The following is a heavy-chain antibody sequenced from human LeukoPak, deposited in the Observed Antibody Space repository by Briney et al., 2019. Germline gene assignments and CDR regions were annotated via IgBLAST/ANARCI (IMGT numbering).Heavy chain of an antibody. Sequence: GGSLRLSCAASGFTFSSYSMNWVRQAPGKGLEWVSYISSSSSTIYYADSVKGRFTISRDNAKNSLYLQMNSLRDEDTAVYYCAREKTDYYDSSGYYRDWGQGTLVTVSS. CDR2: ISSSSSTI. CDR1: GFTFSSYS. J-gene: IGHJ4*02. V-gene: IGHV3-48*02. CDR3: AREKTDYYDSSGYYRD. D-gene: IGHD3-22*01.